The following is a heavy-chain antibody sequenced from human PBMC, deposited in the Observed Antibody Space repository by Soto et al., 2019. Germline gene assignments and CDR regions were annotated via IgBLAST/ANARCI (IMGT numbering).Heavy chain of an antibody. V-gene: IGHV4-34*01. J-gene: IGHJ4*02. CDR1: GGSFSGYY. D-gene: IGHD6-13*01. CDR3: ARVWAAGPYFDY. Sequence: PSETLSLTCAVYGGSFSGYYWSWIRQPPGKGLEWIGEINHSGSTNYNPSPKSRVTISVDTSKNQFSLKLSSVTAADTAVYYCARVWAAGPYFDYWGQGTLVTVSS. CDR2: INHSGST.